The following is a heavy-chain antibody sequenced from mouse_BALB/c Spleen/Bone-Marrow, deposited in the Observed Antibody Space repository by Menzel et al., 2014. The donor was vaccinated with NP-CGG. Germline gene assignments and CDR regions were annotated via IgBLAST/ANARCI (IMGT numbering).Heavy chain of an antibody. CDR2: IWAGGST. CDR1: GFSLTSYG. D-gene: IGHD3-1*01. V-gene: IGHV2-9*02. CDR3: ARDRELSYAMDY. Sequence: VKLVESGPGLVAPSQSLSITCTVSGFSLTSYGVHWVRQPPGKGLEWLGVIWAGGSTNYNSALLSRLSISKDNSKSQVFLKMNSLQTDDTAMYYYARDRELSYAMDYWGQGTSVTVSS. J-gene: IGHJ4*01.